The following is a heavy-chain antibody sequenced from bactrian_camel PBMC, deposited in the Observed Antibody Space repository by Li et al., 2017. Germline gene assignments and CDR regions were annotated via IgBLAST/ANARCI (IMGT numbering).Heavy chain of an antibody. J-gene: IGHJ4*01. D-gene: IGHD6*01. CDR1: RIPHPRVC. CDR3: VANCILLDKWYASE. V-gene: IGHV3S10*01. Sequence: DVQLVESGGGSVQSGGSLSVSCEASRIPHPRVCMGWFRQAPEKEREGVAAIGSDWRTIYADSVKGRFTISKDNAKNTVYLQMNSLEPEDTAMYYCVANCILLDKWYASEWGQGTQVTVS. CDR2: IGSDWRT.